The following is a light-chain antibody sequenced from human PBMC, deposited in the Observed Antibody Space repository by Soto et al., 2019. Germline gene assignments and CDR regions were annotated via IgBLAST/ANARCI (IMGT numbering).Light chain of an antibody. V-gene: IGLV2-14*01. Sequence: QSALAQPASVSGSPGQSITISCTGASSDVGNYDYVSWYQHHPGKAPKLVIYAVRNRPSGASNRFSGSKSGNTASLTISGLRAEDEADYFCSSYTTATSLVVFGTGTQLTVL. CDR1: SSDVGNYDY. J-gene: IGLJ1*01. CDR2: AVR. CDR3: SSYTTATSLVV.